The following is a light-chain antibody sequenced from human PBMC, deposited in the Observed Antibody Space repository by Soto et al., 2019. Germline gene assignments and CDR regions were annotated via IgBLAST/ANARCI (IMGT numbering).Light chain of an antibody. Sequence: EIVMTQSPATLSVSPGARAPLSCRASQSVSSNLAWYQQKPGQAPRLLIYGASTRATGIPARFSGSGSGTDFTLTISRLEPEDFAVYYCQQYGSSGTLGQGTRLEIK. V-gene: IGKV3-15*01. CDR3: QQYGSSGT. J-gene: IGKJ5*01. CDR2: GAS. CDR1: QSVSSN.